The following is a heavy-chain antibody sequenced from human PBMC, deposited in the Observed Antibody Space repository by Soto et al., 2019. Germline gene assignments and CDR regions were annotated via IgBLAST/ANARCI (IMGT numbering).Heavy chain of an antibody. D-gene: IGHD2-2*01. V-gene: IGHV1-69*08. CDR2: IIPTLGIA. CDR1: GGTFSSYT. CDR3: ARERSDIVGRRAAIEWFDP. Sequence: QVQLVQSGAEVKKPGSSVKVSCKASGGTFSSYTISWVGQAPGQGREGMGRIIPTLGIANYAQKFQGRITITAHKSTSTAQMELSSLRSKDTAVYYCARERSDIVGRRAAIEWFDPWGQGTLVTVSS. J-gene: IGHJ5*02.